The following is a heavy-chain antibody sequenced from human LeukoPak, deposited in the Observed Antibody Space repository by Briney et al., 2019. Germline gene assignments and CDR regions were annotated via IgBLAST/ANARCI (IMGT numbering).Heavy chain of an antibody. J-gene: IGHJ4*02. CDR2: IYTSGST. D-gene: IGHD4-23*01. CDR3: ARELTTVVTPVVPPFDY. V-gene: IGHV4-4*07. CDR1: GGSISSYY. Sequence: SETLSLTCTVSGGSISSYYWSWIRQPAGKGLEWIGRIYTSGSTNYNPSLKSRVTMSVDTSKNQFSLQLNSVTPEDTAVYYCARELTTVVTPVVPPFDYWGQGTLVTVSS.